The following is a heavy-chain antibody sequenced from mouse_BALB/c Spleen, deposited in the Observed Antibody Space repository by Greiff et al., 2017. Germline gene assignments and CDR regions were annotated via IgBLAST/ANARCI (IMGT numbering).Heavy chain of an antibody. CDR2: IDPFNGGT. CDR3: ARYLWYFDV. D-gene: IGHD5-1*01. V-gene: IGHV1S135*01. Sequence: EVQLQQSGPQLVRPGASVKISCKASGYSFTSYYMHWVKQSHGKSLEWIGYIDPFNGGTSYNQKFKGKATLTVDKSSSTAYMHLSSLTSEDSAVYYCARYLWYFDVWGAGTTVTVSS. J-gene: IGHJ1*01. CDR1: GYSFTSYY.